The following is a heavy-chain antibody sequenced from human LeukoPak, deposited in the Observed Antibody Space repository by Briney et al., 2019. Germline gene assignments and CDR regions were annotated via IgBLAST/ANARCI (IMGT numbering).Heavy chain of an antibody. J-gene: IGHJ6*02. CDR3: AKDRVVYSGLNYYGMDV. CDR2: ISWDSGSI. Sequence: PGGSLRLSCAASGSTFADYAMHWVRQAPGKGREWVSGISWDSGSIGYADSVKGRFTISRDNAKNSLYLQMNSLRAEDTALYYCAKDRVVYSGLNYYGMDVWGQGTTVTVSS. D-gene: IGHD6-19*01. V-gene: IGHV3-9*01. CDR1: GSTFADYA.